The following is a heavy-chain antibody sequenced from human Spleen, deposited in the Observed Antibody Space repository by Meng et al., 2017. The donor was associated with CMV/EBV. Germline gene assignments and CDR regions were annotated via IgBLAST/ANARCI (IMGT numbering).Heavy chain of an antibody. V-gene: IGHV4-34*01. D-gene: IGHD3-3*01. CDR1: GGSFSGSY. J-gene: IGHJ4*02. CDR3: ARGRPDLLITIFGVVNNYFDY. Sequence: QGQLQQWGAGLLKPSETLSLTCAVYGGSFSGSYWSWIRQPPGKGLEWIGEINHSGSTNYNPSLKSRVTISVDTSKNQFSLKLSSVTAADTAVYYCARGRPDLLITIFGVVNNYFDYWGQGTLVTVSS. CDR2: INHSGST.